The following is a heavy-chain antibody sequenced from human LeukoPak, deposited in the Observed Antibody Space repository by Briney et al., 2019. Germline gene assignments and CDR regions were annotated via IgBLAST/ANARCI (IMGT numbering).Heavy chain of an antibody. J-gene: IGHJ4*02. CDR3: AKVGSTTGTTYLDY. Sequence: GGSLRLSCAASGFAFRSHGMHLVRQAPGKGLEGVAFIRYDGSNKYYADSVKGRFTISRDNSKNTLYLQMNSLRAEDTAVYYCAKVGSTTGTTYLDYWGQGTLVTVSS. CDR2: IRYDGSNK. V-gene: IGHV3-30*02. D-gene: IGHD1-1*01. CDR1: GFAFRSHG.